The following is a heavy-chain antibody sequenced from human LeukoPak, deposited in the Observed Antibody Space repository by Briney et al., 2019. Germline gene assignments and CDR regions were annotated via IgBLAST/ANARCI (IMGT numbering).Heavy chain of an antibody. CDR3: AKLVSASHMYYFDY. V-gene: IGHV3-23*01. D-gene: IGHD2-21*01. J-gene: IGHJ4*02. CDR2: ISGSGDST. CDR1: GFTFSTYA. Sequence: GGSLRLSCAASGFTFSTYAMSWVRQAPGKGLEWVSSISGSGDSTYYAGSVKGRFTISRENSKNTLDLQMNSLRADDTAVYYCAKLVSASHMYYFDYWGQGTLVTVSS.